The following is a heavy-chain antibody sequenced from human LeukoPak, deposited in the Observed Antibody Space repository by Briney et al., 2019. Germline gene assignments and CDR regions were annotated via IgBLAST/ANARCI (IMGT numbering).Heavy chain of an antibody. CDR2: IYSGGST. J-gene: IGHJ4*02. CDR3: AKDQGYSGLYYFDY. Sequence: GGSLRLSCAASGSTVSSNYMSWVRQAPGKGLEWVSVIYSGGSTYYADSVKGRFTISRDNSKNTLYLQMNSLRAEDTAVYYCAKDQGYSGLYYFDYWGQGTLVTVSS. D-gene: IGHD5-12*01. CDR1: GSTVSSNY. V-gene: IGHV3-53*01.